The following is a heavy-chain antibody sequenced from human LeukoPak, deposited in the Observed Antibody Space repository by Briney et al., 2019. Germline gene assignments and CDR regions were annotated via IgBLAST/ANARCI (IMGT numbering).Heavy chain of an antibody. Sequence: GESLKISCKGSGYSFTSYWIGRVRQMPGKGLEWMGIIYPDDSGTRYSPSFEGQVIISVDKSISTAYLQWSSLKASDTATYYCARHGHCTNGVCYSNYYYYMDVWGKGTTVTVSS. CDR3: ARHGHCTNGVCYSNYYYYMDV. V-gene: IGHV5-51*01. CDR2: IYPDDSGT. D-gene: IGHD2-8*01. CDR1: GYSFTSYW. J-gene: IGHJ6*03.